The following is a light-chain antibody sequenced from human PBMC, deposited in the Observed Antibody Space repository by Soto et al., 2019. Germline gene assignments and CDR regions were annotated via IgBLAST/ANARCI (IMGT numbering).Light chain of an antibody. J-gene: IGLJ3*02. CDR3: CSYAGSYSLWV. V-gene: IGLV2-11*01. Sequence: ALTQPRSVSGSPGQSVTISCTGTSGDVGGYNYVSWYQQHPGKAPKLMIYAVSQRPSGVPDRFSGSKSGSTASLTISGLQADDEADYYCCSYAGSYSLWVFGGGTKVTVL. CDR2: AVS. CDR1: SGDVGGYNY.